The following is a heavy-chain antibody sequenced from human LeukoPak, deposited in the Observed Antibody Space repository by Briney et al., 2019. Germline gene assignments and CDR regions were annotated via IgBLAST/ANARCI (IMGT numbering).Heavy chain of an antibody. V-gene: IGHV1-2*02. CDR1: GYTFTGYY. CDR2: INPNSGGT. CDR3: ARGEGVNYRYSGFGYFNAVDY. J-gene: IGHJ4*02. D-gene: IGHD3-16*02. Sequence: ASVKVSCKASGYTFTGYYMHWERQAPGQGLEWMGWINPNSGGTKYAQKLLGRVTVTRDTSISTAYMQLSRLRSDDTAVYYCARGEGVNYRYSGFGYFNAVDYWGQGTLVTVSS.